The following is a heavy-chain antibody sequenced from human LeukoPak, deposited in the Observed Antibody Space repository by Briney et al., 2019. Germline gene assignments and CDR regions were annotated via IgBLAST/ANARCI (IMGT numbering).Heavy chain of an antibody. Sequence: GGSLRLSCAASGFTFSSYSMNWVRQAPGKGLEWVSAISGSGGSTYYADSVKGRFTISRDNSKNTLYLQMNSLRAEDTAVYYCAKDREYYDSSGYYSALVYWGQGTLVTVSS. V-gene: IGHV3-23*01. J-gene: IGHJ4*02. CDR2: ISGSGGST. CDR1: GFTFSSYS. CDR3: AKDREYYDSSGYYSALVY. D-gene: IGHD3-22*01.